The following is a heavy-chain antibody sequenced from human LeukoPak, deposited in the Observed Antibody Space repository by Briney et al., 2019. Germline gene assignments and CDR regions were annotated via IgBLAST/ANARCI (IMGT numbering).Heavy chain of an antibody. Sequence: RRSLRLSCAASGFSFNNDVMHWVRQAPGKGLEYVSAIMPNGETRGYANSMKGRFTISRDNSENTLYLQMGSLRAEDMAIYYCARDRDGGFAFDIWGQGTLVTVSS. CDR3: ARDRDGGFAFDI. CDR1: GFSFNNDV. CDR2: IMPNGETR. J-gene: IGHJ3*02. D-gene: IGHD2-15*01. V-gene: IGHV3-64*01.